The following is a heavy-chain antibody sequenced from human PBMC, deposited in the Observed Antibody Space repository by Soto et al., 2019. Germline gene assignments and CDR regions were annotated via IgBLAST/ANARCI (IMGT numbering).Heavy chain of an antibody. Sequence: SETLSPTCTVSGGSISSGGYYWSWIRQHPGKGLEWIGYIYYSGSTYYNPSLKSRVTISVDTSKNQFSLKLSSVTAADTAVYYCARDLAAAGGGPFDYWGQGTLVTVPQ. D-gene: IGHD6-13*01. J-gene: IGHJ4*02. CDR1: GGSISSGGYY. CDR2: IYYSGST. V-gene: IGHV4-31*03. CDR3: ARDLAAAGGGPFDY.